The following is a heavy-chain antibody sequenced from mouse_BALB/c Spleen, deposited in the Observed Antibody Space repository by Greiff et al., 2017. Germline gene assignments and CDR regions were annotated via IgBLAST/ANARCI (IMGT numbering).Heavy chain of an antibody. D-gene: IGHD2-3*01. CDR3: ARSTSMMYY. Sequence: VKLMESGPGILQPSQTLSLTCSFSGFSLSTSGMGVSWIRQPSGKGLEWLAHIYWDDDKRYNPSLKSRLTISKDTSRNQVFLKITSVDTADTATYYCARSTSMMYYWGQGTTLTVSS. CDR2: IYWDDDK. J-gene: IGHJ2*01. V-gene: IGHV8-12*01. CDR1: GFSLSTSGMG.